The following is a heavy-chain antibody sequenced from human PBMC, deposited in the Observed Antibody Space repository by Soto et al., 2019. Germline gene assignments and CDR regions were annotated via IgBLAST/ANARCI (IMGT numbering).Heavy chain of an antibody. D-gene: IGHD6-19*01. CDR1: GGSVNSGSYY. Sequence: SETLSLTCTVSGGSVNSGSYYWSWIRQPPGKGLEWIGYIYYSGRTTYNPSLKSRVTISVDTSKNQFSLKLSSVTAADTAMYYCARRISMAEIFDYWGQGNLVTVSS. CDR3: ARRISMAEIFDY. J-gene: IGHJ4*02. V-gene: IGHV4-61*01. CDR2: IYYSGRT.